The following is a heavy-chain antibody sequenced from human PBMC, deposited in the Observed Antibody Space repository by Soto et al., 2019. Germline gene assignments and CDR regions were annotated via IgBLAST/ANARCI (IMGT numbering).Heavy chain of an antibody. D-gene: IGHD3-3*02. J-gene: IGHJ6*02. V-gene: IGHV1-69*12. CDR3: XRDKDRXXLGGNYYYGIDV. Sequence: QVQLVQSGAEVKKPGSSVTVSCKASGGTFGNSAISWVRQAPGQGLEWMGGIIPIFPTPDYAQKFQGRVXITXXXXXXXXXXXXXXXXXXXXXXXXXXRDKDRXXLGGNYYYGIDVWGQGTTVTVSS. CDR2: IIPIFPTP. CDR1: GGTFGNSA.